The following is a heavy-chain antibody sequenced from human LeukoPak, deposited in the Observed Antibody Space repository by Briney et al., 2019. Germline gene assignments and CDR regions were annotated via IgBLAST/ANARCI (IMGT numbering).Heavy chain of an antibody. CDR2: IIPILGIA. J-gene: IGHJ4*02. D-gene: IGHD5-24*01. CDR3: ARDSVEMATITLDY. Sequence: GASVKVSCKASGGTISSYAISWVRQAPGQGLEWMGRIIPILGIANYAQKFQGRVTITADKSTSTAYMELSSLRSEDTAVYYCARDSVEMATITLDYWGQGTLVTVSS. CDR1: GGTISSYA. V-gene: IGHV1-69*04.